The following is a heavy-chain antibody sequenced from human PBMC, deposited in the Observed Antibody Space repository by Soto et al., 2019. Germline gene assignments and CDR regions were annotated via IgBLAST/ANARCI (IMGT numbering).Heavy chain of an antibody. CDR1: GYSFTDYH. V-gene: IGHV1-2*04. CDR3: AHPGGPDTGGYYYFDY. J-gene: IGHJ4*02. D-gene: IGHD3-22*01. Sequence: ASVKVSCKAPGYSFTDYHIHWVRQAPGQGLEWLGRINPKSGGTSTAQKFQGLVTMTTDTSISTASMELTRLTSEDTAIYYCAHPGGPDTGGYYYFDYWGQGTLVTVSS. CDR2: INPKSGGT.